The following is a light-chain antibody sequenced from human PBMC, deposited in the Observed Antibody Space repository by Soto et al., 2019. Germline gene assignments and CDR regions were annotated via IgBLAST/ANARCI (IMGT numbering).Light chain of an antibody. J-gene: IGKJ1*01. CDR1: QGIRND. Sequence: AIQMTQSPPSLSASLGDRVTITCRASQGIRNDLGWYQQKPGSAPRLLIYAASTLQSGVPSRFSGSGSGTDFTLTISSLQPEDFATYYCLQDYSFQWTFGQGIKVEIK. CDR3: LQDYSFQWT. CDR2: AAS. V-gene: IGKV1-6*01.